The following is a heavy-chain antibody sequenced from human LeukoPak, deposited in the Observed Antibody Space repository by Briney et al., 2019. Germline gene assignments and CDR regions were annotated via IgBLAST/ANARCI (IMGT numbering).Heavy chain of an antibody. CDR3: ARSRRTTVPPGY. Sequence: ASVTVSCTASGYTFTGYYMHWVRQAPGQGLEWMGWINPNSGGTNYAQKFQGRVTMTRDTSISTAYMELSRLRSDDTAVYYCARSRRTTVPPGYWGQGTLVTVSS. D-gene: IGHD4-11*01. CDR1: GYTFTGYY. V-gene: IGHV1-2*02. J-gene: IGHJ4*02. CDR2: INPNSGGT.